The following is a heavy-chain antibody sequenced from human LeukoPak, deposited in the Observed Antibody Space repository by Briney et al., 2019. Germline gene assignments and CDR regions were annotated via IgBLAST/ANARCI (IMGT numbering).Heavy chain of an antibody. CDR2: IIPIFGTA. J-gene: IGHJ4*02. V-gene: IGHV1-69*05. D-gene: IGHD6-13*01. Sequence: ASVKVSCKASGGTFSSYAISWVRQAPGQGLEWMGGIIPIFGTANYAQKFQGRVTMTTDTSTSTAYMELRSLRSDDTAVYYCARDLTSSNWGQGTLVTVSS. CDR1: GGTFSSYA. CDR3: ARDLTSSN.